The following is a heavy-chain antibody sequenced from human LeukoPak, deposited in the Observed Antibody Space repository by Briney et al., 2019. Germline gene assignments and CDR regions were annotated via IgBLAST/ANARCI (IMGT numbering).Heavy chain of an antibody. CDR2: IWYDGSNK. V-gene: IGHV3-33*06. Sequence: GGSLRLSCAASGFTFSSYGMHWVRQAPGKGLEWVAVIWYDGSNKYYADSVKGRFTISRDNSKNTLYLQMNSLRAEDTAVYYCANAQQPYGSGSARNWGQGTLVTASS. J-gene: IGHJ4*02. D-gene: IGHD3-10*01. CDR1: GFTFSSYG. CDR3: ANAQQPYGSGSARN.